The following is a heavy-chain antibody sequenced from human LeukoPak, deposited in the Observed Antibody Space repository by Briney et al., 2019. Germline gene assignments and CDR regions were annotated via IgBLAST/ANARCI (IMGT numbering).Heavy chain of an antibody. V-gene: IGHV3-23*01. CDR3: AKLKSWYFDY. J-gene: IGHJ4*02. CDR1: GFTFSSYA. Sequence: GGSLRLSCAASGFTFSSYAMIWVRQAPRKGLEWVSAISGSGDSTYYADSVKGRFTISRDNSKNTLYLQMNSLRAEDTAVYYCAKLKSWYFDYWGQGTLVTVSS. CDR2: ISGSGDST. D-gene: IGHD6-13*01.